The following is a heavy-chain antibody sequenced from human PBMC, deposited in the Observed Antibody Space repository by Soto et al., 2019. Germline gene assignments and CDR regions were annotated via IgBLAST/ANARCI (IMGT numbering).Heavy chain of an antibody. CDR2: IHPSGDT. CDR3: VRGYCTTSPCSGDFQF. CDR1: GYKFTTYF. V-gene: IGHV1-46*01. Sequence: ASVKVCGKASGYKFTTYFIHWVRQARGQGLEWMGMIHPSGDTGYAQKFRGRVTMNIDTSTTTAYMELRNLTSEDTAVYFSVRGYCTTSPCSGDFQFWGQGTLVTVCS. J-gene: IGHJ1*01. D-gene: IGHD2-15*01.